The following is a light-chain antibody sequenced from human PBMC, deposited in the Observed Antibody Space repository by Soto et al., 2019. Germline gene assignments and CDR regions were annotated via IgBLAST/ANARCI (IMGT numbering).Light chain of an antibody. CDR1: QSLLHSNGYNY. CDR2: LGS. CDR3: MQARQTPHT. J-gene: IGKJ2*01. Sequence: DIVMTQSPLSLPVTPGEPASISCRSSQSLLHSNGYNYLDWYLQKPGQSPQLLIYLGSNRASGVPDRFSGSGSGTDFTLKISRVEAEDVGVYYCMQARQTPHTCGQGTKLEIK. V-gene: IGKV2-28*01.